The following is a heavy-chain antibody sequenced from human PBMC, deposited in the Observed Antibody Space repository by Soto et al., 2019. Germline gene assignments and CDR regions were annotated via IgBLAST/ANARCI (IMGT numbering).Heavy chain of an antibody. D-gene: IGHD2-8*01. V-gene: IGHV3-23*01. J-gene: IGHJ6*02. Sequence: GSLRLSCQASGFTFSGYAMSWVRQAPGKGLEWVALVQSNQITYYADSVKGRFTVSRDNSKNTVYLQMDSLRVEDTAVYYCVKKIMGYAANSDAMDVWGQGTTVTVSS. CDR3: VKKIMGYAANSDAMDV. CDR2: LVQSNQIT. CDR1: GFTFSGYA.